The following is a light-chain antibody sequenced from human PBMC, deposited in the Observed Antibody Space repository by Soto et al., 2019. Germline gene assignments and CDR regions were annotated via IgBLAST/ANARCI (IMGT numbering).Light chain of an antibody. J-gene: IGLJ1*01. CDR2: DVT. Sequence: QSALTQPASVSGSPGQSITISCTGTSSDVGDYNYVSWYQQHPGKAPKLMISDVTNRPSGVSNRFSGSKSGNTASLTISGLQAEDEAEYYCSSYTSSTTLVFGTGTKLTVL. V-gene: IGLV2-14*03. CDR1: SSDVGDYNY. CDR3: SSYTSSTTLV.